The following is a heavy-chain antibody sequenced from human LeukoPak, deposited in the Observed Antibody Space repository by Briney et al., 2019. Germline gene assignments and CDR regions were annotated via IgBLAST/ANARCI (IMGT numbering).Heavy chain of an antibody. CDR2: ISSSSSYI. D-gene: IGHD2-2*01. J-gene: IGHJ3*02. CDR1: GFTFSSYS. Sequence: GGSLRLSCAASGFTFSSYSMNWVRQAPGKGLEWVSSISSSSSYIYYADSVKGRFTISRDNAKNSLYLQMNSLRAEDTAVYYCAKLEYCSSTSCFNDAFDIWGQGTMVTVSS. V-gene: IGHV3-21*04. CDR3: AKLEYCSSTSCFNDAFDI.